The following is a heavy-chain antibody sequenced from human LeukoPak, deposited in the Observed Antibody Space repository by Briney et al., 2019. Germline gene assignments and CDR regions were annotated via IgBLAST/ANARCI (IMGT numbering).Heavy chain of an antibody. Sequence: AGNLRLYSSASGFTFSDYYMRWIRQAPGKGLKSTSYISSSGSTIYYADSVKGRFTISRDNAKNSLYLQMNSLRAEDTAVYYCAREYYYDSSGYVRYWGQGTLVTVSS. CDR2: ISSSGSTI. D-gene: IGHD3-22*01. V-gene: IGHV3-11*01. CDR3: AREYYYDSSGYVRY. CDR1: GFTFSDYY. J-gene: IGHJ4*02.